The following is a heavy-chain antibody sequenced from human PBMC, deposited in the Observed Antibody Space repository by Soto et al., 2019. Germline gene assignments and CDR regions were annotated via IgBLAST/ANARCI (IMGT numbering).Heavy chain of an antibody. CDR2: ISSSSSYI. J-gene: IGHJ6*02. Sequence: EVQLVESGGGLVKPGGSLRLSCAASGFTFSSYSMNWVRQAPGKGLEWVSSISSSSSYIYYADSVKGRFTISRDNAKNSLYLQMNSMRAEDTAVYYCARSPPRSGMDVWGQGTTVTVSS. V-gene: IGHV3-21*01. CDR3: ARSPPRSGMDV. CDR1: GFTFSSYS.